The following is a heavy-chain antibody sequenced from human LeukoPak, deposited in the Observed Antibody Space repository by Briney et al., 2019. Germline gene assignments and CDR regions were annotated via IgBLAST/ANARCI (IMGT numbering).Heavy chain of an antibody. CDR3: AKDSERWVGAIPGDFDY. CDR2: ISGSGGST. CDR1: VFTLSSHA. V-gene: IGHV3-23*01. D-gene: IGHD2-2*02. Sequence: GGSPRLSCAPSVFTLSSHATSCVPTAPGKGLECVSAISGSGGSTYYADSVKGRFTISRDNAKNTVYLQMNSLRAEDTAVYYCAKDSERWVGAIPGDFDYWGQGTLVTVSS. J-gene: IGHJ4*02.